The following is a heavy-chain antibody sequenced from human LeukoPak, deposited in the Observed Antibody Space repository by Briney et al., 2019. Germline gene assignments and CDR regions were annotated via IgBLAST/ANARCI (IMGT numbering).Heavy chain of an antibody. CDR3: ARSYYDFWSGYLPNDAFDI. J-gene: IGHJ3*02. CDR1: GYSFTSYW. CDR2: IYPGDSDT. V-gene: IGHV5-51*01. Sequence: NPGESLKISCKGSGYSFTSYWIGWVRQMPGKGLEWMGIIYPGDSDTRYSPSFQGQVTISADKSISTAYLQWSSLKASDTAMYYCARSYYDFWSGYLPNDAFDIWGQGTMVIVSS. D-gene: IGHD3-3*01.